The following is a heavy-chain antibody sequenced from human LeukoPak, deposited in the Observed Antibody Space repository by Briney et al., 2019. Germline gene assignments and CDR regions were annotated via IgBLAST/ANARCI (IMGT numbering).Heavy chain of an antibody. V-gene: IGHV3-13*01. CDR1: GFPFSAYD. J-gene: IGHJ2*01. CDR2: FGSAGDT. Sequence: GGSLRLSCATSGFPFSAYDMHWVRQALGKGLEWVSAFGSAGDTYYPGAVKDRFTISRDYAKNSLFLQMNSLRAGDTAVYFCVRGALPGDNWYFDLWGRGTLVTVSS. CDR3: VRGALPGDNWYFDL.